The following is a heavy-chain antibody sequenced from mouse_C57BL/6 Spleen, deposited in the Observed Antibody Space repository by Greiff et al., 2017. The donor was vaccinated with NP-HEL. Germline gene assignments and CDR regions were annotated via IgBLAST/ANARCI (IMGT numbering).Heavy chain of an antibody. D-gene: IGHD1-1*02. CDR2: LYPGSGST. V-gene: IGHV1-55*01. J-gene: IGHJ4*01. CDR3: ARNGHMGSYAMDY. Sequence: QVQLHQPGAELVKPGASVKMSCKASGYTFPSYWITWVKQRPGQGLEWIGDLYPGSGSTNYNAKFKSKATLTVDTYSSTAYMQRSSLTSEDSAVYYCARNGHMGSYAMDYWGQGTSVTVSS. CDR1: GYTFPSYW.